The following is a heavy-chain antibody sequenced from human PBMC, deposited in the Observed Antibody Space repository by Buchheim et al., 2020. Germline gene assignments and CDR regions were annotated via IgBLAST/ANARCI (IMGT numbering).Heavy chain of an antibody. CDR1: GGSFSGYY. J-gene: IGHJ6*03. D-gene: IGHD2-2*01. CDR2: INHSGST. V-gene: IGHV4-34*01. Sequence: QVQLQQWGAGLLKPSETLSLTCAVYGGSFSGYYWSWIRQPPGKGLEWIGEINHSGSTNYNPSLKSRVTISVDTSTNPFSLKLSSVTAADTAVYYCAGSTAVPYYYYYMDVWGKGTT. CDR3: AGSTAVPYYYYYMDV.